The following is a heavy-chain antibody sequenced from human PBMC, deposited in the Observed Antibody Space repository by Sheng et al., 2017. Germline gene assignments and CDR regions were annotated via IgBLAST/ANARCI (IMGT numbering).Heavy chain of an antibody. V-gene: IGHV3-30*04. J-gene: IGHJ4*02. Sequence: VQLVESGGGVVQPGRSLRLSCAASAFTFSSYAMHWVRQAPGKGLEWVAVISFDGTNEYYADSVKGRFTISRDNSKNTLYLQMNSLRAEDTAVYYCARGSYYVGDYWGQGTLLTVSS. CDR2: ISFDGTNE. D-gene: IGHD1-26*01. CDR1: AFTFSSYA. CDR3: ARGSYYVGDY.